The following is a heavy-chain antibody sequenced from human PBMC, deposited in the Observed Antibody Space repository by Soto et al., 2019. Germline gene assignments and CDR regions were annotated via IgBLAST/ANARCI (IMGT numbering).Heavy chain of an antibody. V-gene: IGHV3-23*01. CDR2: ISGSGGST. CDR1: GFPFSSYA. D-gene: IGHD2-8*01. J-gene: IGHJ4*02. Sequence: GSLRLSCAASGFPFSSYAMSWVLQAPGKGLEWVSAISGSGGSTYYADSVKGRFTISRDNSKNTLYLQMNSLRAEDTAVYYCAKDRRGYCTNGVCPLDYWGQGTLVTVSS. CDR3: AKDRRGYCTNGVCPLDY.